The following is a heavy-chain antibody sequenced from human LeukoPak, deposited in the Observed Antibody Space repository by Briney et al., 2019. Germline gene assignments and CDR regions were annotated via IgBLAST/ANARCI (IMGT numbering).Heavy chain of an antibody. D-gene: IGHD6-6*01. CDR3: ARHRAYSSSSPFDY. V-gene: IGHV4-59*08. J-gene: IGHJ4*02. CDR2: IYYTGST. Sequence: SETLSLICSVSAGSISSLYWSWIRQPPGKGLEWIGYIYYTGSTNYNPSLKRRVTMFVDMSKNQFSLRLSSVTAADTAVYYCARHRAYSSSSPFDYWGQGTLVSVSS. CDR1: AGSISSLY.